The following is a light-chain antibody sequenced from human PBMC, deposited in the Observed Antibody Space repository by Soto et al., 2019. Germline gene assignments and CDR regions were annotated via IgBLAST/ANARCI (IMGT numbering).Light chain of an antibody. CDR1: QSISSW. J-gene: IGKJ1*01. V-gene: IGKV1-5*03. CDR3: QQYNSYPRT. Sequence: DLQMPQSPSTLSASVVDRFTLTFRASQSISSWLAWYQPKPGKAPKLLIYKASSLESGVPSRFSGSGSGTEFTLTISSLQPDECATYYGQQYNSYPRTVGQGTKVDIK. CDR2: KAS.